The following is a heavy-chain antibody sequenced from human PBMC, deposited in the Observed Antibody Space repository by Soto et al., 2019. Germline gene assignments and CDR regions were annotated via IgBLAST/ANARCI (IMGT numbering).Heavy chain of an antibody. CDR1: CYTFTIVG. CDR3: ARVTYYDSSGYYRSFDH. J-gene: IGHJ4*02. V-gene: IGHV1-18*04. Sequence: SVKVSCNASCYTFTIVGIILVLQAPGRGLEWMGWISAYNGNTNYAQKLQGRVTMTTDTSTSTAYMELRSLRSDDTAVYYCARVTYYDSSGYYRSFDHWGQGTLVTV. CDR2: ISAYNGNT. D-gene: IGHD3-22*01.